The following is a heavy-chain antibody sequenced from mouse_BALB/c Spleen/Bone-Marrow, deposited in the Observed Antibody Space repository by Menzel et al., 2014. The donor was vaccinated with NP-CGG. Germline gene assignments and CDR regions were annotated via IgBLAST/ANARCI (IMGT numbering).Heavy chain of an antibody. CDR2: IDPANGNT. CDR1: GFNIKDTY. CDR3: ASWGYDGYFYAMDY. Sequence: VQLKESGAELVKPGASVKLSCTASGFNIKDTYMHWVKQRPEQGLEWIGRIDPANGNTKYDPKFQGKATITADTSSNTAYLQLSSLASEDTAVYYCASWGYDGYFYAMDYWGQGTSVTVSS. V-gene: IGHV14-3*02. J-gene: IGHJ4*01. D-gene: IGHD2-3*01.